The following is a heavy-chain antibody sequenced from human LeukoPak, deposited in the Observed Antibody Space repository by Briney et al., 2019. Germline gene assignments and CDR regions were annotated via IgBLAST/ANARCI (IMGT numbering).Heavy chain of an antibody. V-gene: IGHV3-21*01. CDR2: ISSISSYI. D-gene: IGHD1-26*01. CDR1: GFTFSSYS. Sequence: GGSLRLSCAASGFTFSSYSMNWVRQAPGKGLEWVSSISSISSYIYYADSVKGRFTVSRDNAKNSLYLQMDSLRAEDTTVYYCARDPSGTYYPRVSGALDIWGQGTMVTVSS. J-gene: IGHJ3*02. CDR3: ARDPSGTYYPRVSGALDI.